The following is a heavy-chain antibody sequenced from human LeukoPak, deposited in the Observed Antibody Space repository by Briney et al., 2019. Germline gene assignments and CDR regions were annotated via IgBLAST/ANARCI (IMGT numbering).Heavy chain of an antibody. CDR1: GFTVSSNY. CDR3: ARGSYSSGWYDFDY. J-gene: IGHJ4*02. D-gene: IGHD6-19*01. CDR2: IYSGGST. V-gene: IGHV3-66*01. Sequence: GGSLRLSCAASGFTVSSNYMSWVRQAPGKGLEWVSVIYSGGSTYYADSVKGRFTISRDNSKNTLYLQMNSLRAEDTAVYYCARGSYSSGWYDFDYWGQGTLVTVSS.